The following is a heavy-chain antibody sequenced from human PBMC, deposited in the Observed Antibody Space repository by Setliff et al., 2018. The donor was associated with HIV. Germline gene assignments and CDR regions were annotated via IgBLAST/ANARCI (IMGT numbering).Heavy chain of an antibody. D-gene: IGHD1-26*01. V-gene: IGHV4-39*07. CDR1: GASINSGSYY. Sequence: SETLSLTCSVSGASINSGSYYWGWIRQPPGKGLEWIGCIYQSGSTYYNVSLKSRVIISVDTSKNQFSLKLSSVTAADTAVYYCVRGGAGYPAKGRAMDVWGTGSPVTVSS. CDR2: IYQSGST. J-gene: IGHJ6*04. CDR3: VRGGAGYPAKGRAMDV.